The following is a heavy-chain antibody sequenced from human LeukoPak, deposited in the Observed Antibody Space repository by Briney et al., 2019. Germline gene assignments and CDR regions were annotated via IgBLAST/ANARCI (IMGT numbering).Heavy chain of an antibody. J-gene: IGHJ4*02. Sequence: RASVKVSCKASGYTFTSYDINWVRQATGQGLEWMGWMNPNSGNTGYAQKFQGRVTMTRNTSISAAYMELSSLRSEDTAVYYCARVSTYFGVVTDFDYWGQGTLVTVSS. CDR2: MNPNSGNT. V-gene: IGHV1-8*01. CDR3: ARVSTYFGVVTDFDY. D-gene: IGHD3-3*01. CDR1: GYTFTSYD.